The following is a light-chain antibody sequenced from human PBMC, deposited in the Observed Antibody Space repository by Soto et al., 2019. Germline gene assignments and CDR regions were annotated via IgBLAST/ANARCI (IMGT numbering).Light chain of an antibody. CDR2: AAS. CDR3: QQSYTTASIT. CDR1: QSISRN. J-gene: IGKJ5*01. Sequence: DIQMTQSPSSLSASVGDRVTITCRASQSISRNLNWYQHKPGKAPKLLIYAASSLQNGVPSRFSGGGSGTEFTLSISSLPPEDFGTYYCQQSYTTASITFGHGTRLEIK. V-gene: IGKV1-39*01.